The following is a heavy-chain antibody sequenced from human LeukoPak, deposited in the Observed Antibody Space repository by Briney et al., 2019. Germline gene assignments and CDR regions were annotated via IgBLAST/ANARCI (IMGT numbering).Heavy chain of an antibody. CDR1: GGSFGGFF. Sequence: PSETLSLTCAVYGGSFGGFFWSWIRQPPGKGLEWIGEINHSGSTNYNPSLKSRVTISVDTSKNQFSLNLRSVTAADTAVYYCARQVKGNWYAFGFDYWGQGTLVSVSS. CDR3: ARQVKGNWYAFGFDY. CDR2: INHSGST. D-gene: IGHD1-1*01. V-gene: IGHV4-34*01. J-gene: IGHJ4*02.